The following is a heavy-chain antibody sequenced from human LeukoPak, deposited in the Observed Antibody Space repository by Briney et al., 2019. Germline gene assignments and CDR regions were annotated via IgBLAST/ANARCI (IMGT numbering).Heavy chain of an antibody. V-gene: IGHV4-59*01. Sequence: PSETLSLTCTVSGGSISSYYWSWIRQPPGKGLEWIGYIYYSGSTNYNPSLKSRVTISVDTSKNQFSLKLSSVTAADTAVYYCARDRRPGIAAGWFDPWGQGTLVTVSS. CDR2: IYYSGST. J-gene: IGHJ5*02. CDR3: ARDRRPGIAAGWFDP. D-gene: IGHD6-25*01. CDR1: GGSISSYY.